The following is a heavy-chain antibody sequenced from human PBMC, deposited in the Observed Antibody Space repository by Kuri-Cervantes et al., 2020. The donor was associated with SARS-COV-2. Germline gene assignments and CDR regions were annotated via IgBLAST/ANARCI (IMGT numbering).Heavy chain of an antibody. CDR2: IYYSGST. J-gene: IGHJ6*03. CDR1: GGSISSYY. CDR3: ASSGSLHMGRYYYYYLDV. D-gene: IGHD1-26*01. Sequence: SETLSLTCTVSGGSISSYYWSWIRQPPGKGLEWIGYIYYSGSTNYNPSLKSRVTISVDTSKNQFSLKLSSVTAADTAVYYCASSGSLHMGRYYYYYLDVWGKGTTVTVSS. V-gene: IGHV4-59*01.